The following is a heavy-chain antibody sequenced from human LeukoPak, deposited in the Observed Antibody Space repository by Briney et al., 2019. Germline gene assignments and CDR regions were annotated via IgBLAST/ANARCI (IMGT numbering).Heavy chain of an antibody. CDR1: GGSISSSSYY. V-gene: IGHV4-39*07. CDR3: ARGKRWDNTWHYYYYYYMDV. J-gene: IGHJ6*03. CDR2: IYYSGST. Sequence: SETLSLTCTVSGGSISSSSYYWGWIRQPPGKGLEWIGSIYYSGSTYYNPSLKSRVTISVDTSKNQFSLKLSSVTAADTAVYYCARGKRWDNTWHYYYYYYMDVWGKGTTVTVSS. D-gene: IGHD4-23*01.